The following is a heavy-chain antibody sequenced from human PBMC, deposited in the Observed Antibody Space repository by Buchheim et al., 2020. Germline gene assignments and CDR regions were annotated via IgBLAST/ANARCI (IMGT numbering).Heavy chain of an antibody. D-gene: IGHD2-2*01. CDR1: GESFSGYY. Sequence: QVQLQQWGAGLLKPSETLSLTCAVYGESFSGYYWSWIRQPPGKGLEWIGYIYYSGSTYYNPSLKSRVTISVDTPKNQFSLKLSSVTAADTAVYYCARGRVRQYQLIGWFDPWGQGTL. CDR3: ARGRVRQYQLIGWFDP. CDR2: IYYSGST. J-gene: IGHJ5*02. V-gene: IGHV4-34*02.